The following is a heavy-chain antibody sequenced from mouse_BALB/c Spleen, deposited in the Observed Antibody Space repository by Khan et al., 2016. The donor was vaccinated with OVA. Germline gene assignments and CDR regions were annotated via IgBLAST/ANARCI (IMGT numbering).Heavy chain of an antibody. V-gene: IGHV3-2*02. CDR3: ARSLYYSASYAMDY. CDR1: GYSITSDYA. CDR2: ISSTGST. Sequence: EVQLQESGPGLVKPSQSLSLTCTVTGYSITSDYAWNWIRQFPGNKLEWMGYISSTGSTSYNPSLKSRISITRDTSKNPFFLHLNSVTNEDTATYYCARSLYYSASYAMDYWGQGTSVPVSS. J-gene: IGHJ4*01. D-gene: IGHD2-12*01.